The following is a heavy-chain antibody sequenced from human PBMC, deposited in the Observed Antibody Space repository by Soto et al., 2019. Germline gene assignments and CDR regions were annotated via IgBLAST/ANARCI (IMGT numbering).Heavy chain of an antibody. J-gene: IGHJ3*02. V-gene: IGHV3-21*01. D-gene: IGHD2-2*01. CDR2: ISSSSSYI. CDR3: ARDTGLYAFDI. CDR1: GFTFSSYS. Sequence: GASLQISCAASGFTFSSYSMNWVRQAPGKGLEWVSSISSSSSYIYYADSVKGRFTISRDNAKNSLYLQMNSLRAEDTAVYYCARDTGLYAFDIWGQGTMVTVSS.